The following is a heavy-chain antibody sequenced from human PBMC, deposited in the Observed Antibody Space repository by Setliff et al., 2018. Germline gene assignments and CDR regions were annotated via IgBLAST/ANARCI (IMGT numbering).Heavy chain of an antibody. V-gene: IGHV4-59*01. J-gene: IGHJ3*02. Sequence: SETLSLTCTVSGGSISSYYWSWIRQPPGKRLEWIGCIYYSGSTNYNPSLESRVTISVDTSKNQFSLRLNSATAADTAVYYCARVPRLLSVRNAFDIWGQGTMVTVSS. D-gene: IGHD3-22*01. CDR3: ARVPRLLSVRNAFDI. CDR1: GGSISSYY. CDR2: IYYSGST.